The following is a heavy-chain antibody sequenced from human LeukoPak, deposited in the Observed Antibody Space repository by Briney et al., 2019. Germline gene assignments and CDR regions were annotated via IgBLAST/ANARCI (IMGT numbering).Heavy chain of an antibody. D-gene: IGHD3-3*01. J-gene: IGHJ4*02. Sequence: PSETLSLTCAVYGGSFSGYYWSWIRQPPGKGLEWIGEINHSGSTNYNPSLKSRVTISVGTSKNQFSLKLSSVTAADTAVYYCARDSENDFFFDGFNYWGQGTLVTVSS. V-gene: IGHV4-34*01. CDR1: GGSFSGYY. CDR2: INHSGST. CDR3: ARDSENDFFFDGFNY.